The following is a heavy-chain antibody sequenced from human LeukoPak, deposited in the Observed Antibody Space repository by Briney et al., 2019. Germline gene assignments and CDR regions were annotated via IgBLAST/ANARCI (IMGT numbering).Heavy chain of an antibody. D-gene: IGHD6-13*01. CDR2: INTADGNT. CDR1: GYTFTNHA. CDR3: ARPGASSPGNWFAS. J-gene: IGHJ5*01. V-gene: IGHV1-3*04. Sequence: ASVKVSYKASGYTFTNHAMHWVRQAPGQGLEWMAWINTADGNTKYSQKFQGRVTITRDTSASIVYLELTSLRSEDTAVYYCARPGASSPGNWFASWGQGTLVTVSS.